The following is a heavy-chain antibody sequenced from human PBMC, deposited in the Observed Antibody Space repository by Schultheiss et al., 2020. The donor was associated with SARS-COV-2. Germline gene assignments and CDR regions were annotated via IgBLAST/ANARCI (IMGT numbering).Heavy chain of an antibody. CDR2: IRSKAYGGTT. V-gene: IGHV3-49*01. CDR3: TTDAYYDILTGYYGGYY. J-gene: IGHJ4*02. Sequence: GGSLRLSCTASGISFGDYAMSWFRQAPGKGLEWVGFIRSKAYGGTTEYAASVKGRFPISRDGSKGNAYLQMNSLKIEDTAVHYCTTDAYYDILTGYYGGYYWGQGTLVTVSS. CDR1: GISFGDYA. D-gene: IGHD3-9*01.